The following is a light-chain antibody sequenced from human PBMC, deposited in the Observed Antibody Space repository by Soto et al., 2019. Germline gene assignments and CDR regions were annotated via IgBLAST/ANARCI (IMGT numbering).Light chain of an antibody. V-gene: IGKV3-11*01. Sequence: EIVLTQSPATLSLSPGERATLSCRASESVSNYLAWYQQKRGQAPRVLIYDASNRAPGIPARFSGSGSGTDFTLTISSLEPEDFAVYYCQQRSSWPITFGQGTRLEIK. CDR1: ESVSNY. CDR3: QQRSSWPIT. CDR2: DAS. J-gene: IGKJ5*01.